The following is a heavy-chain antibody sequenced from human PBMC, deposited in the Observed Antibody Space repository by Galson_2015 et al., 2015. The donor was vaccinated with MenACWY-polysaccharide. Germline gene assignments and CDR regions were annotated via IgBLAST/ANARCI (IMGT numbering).Heavy chain of an antibody. CDR1: GFTFRNYA. Sequence: SLRLSCAASGFTFRNYAIHWVRQAPGERLEWVAVISSDGRDTHYADSVKGRFTISRDNSKNTLYLQMNSLRVEDTAVYYCAKDLAVGAADYYFDAWGQGTLLTASS. D-gene: IGHD6-13*01. V-gene: IGHV3-30*18. J-gene: IGHJ4*02. CDR2: ISSDGRDT. CDR3: AKDLAVGAADYYFDA.